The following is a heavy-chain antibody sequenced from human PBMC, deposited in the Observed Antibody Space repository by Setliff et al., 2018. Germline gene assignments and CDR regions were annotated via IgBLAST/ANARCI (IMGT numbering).Heavy chain of an antibody. J-gene: IGHJ3*02. CDR3: ARASGGNSVEDGFDI. CDR1: DYTFTDYG. Sequence: GASVKVSCKASDYTFTDYGIYWVRQAPGQGLEWMGWISAYNGRTNYAEKFHARVTMTTDTATSTAYMELRSLKSDDTAVYYCARASGGNSVEDGFDIWGQGTRVTVSS. V-gene: IGHV1-18*01. D-gene: IGHD1-26*01. CDR2: ISAYNGRT.